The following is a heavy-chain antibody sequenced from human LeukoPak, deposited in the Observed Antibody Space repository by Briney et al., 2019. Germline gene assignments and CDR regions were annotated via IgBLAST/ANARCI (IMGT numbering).Heavy chain of an antibody. V-gene: IGHV3-74*01. D-gene: IGHD7-27*01. CDR2: IKGDGSTT. CDR3: ARDTPQLGIDY. J-gene: IGHJ4*02. Sequence: PGGSLRLSCAASGFTFSSHWMHWVRQAPGEGLLWVSGIKGDGSTTIYADSVKGRFTISRDNAKNTLYLQMNSLRAEDTAVYYCARDTPQLGIDYWGQGTLVTVSS. CDR1: GFTFSSHW.